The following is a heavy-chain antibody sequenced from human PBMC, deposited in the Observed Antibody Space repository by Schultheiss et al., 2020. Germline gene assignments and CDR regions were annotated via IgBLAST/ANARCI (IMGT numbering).Heavy chain of an antibody. CDR3: AGGSSHG. J-gene: IGHJ4*02. Sequence: GGSLRLSCAASGFTFSNAWMNWVRQAPGKGLEWVSAISGSGANTYYADSVKGRFTISRDNSKNTLYLQMNSLRAEDTAVYYCAGGSSHGWGQGTLVTVSS. CDR1: GFTFSNAW. CDR2: ISGSGANT. D-gene: IGHD2-15*01. V-gene: IGHV3-23*01.